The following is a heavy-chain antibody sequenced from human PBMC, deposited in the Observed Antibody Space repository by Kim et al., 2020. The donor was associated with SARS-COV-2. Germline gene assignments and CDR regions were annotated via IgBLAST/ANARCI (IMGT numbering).Heavy chain of an antibody. Sequence: SVKGRFTISRDNSKNPLYLQMNSLRAEDTAVYYCARDPGIAAAEYNWFDPWGQGTLVTVSS. J-gene: IGHJ5*02. CDR3: ARDPGIAAAEYNWFDP. D-gene: IGHD6-13*01. V-gene: IGHV3-30*01.